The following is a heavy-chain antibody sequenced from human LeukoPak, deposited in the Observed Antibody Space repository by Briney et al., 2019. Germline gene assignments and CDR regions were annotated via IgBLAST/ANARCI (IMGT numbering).Heavy chain of an antibody. D-gene: IGHD6-13*01. CDR3: ARGTAWLAAAGTDIDY. CDR2: ISYDGSNK. V-gene: IGHV3-30-3*01. J-gene: IGHJ4*02. Sequence: QSGGSLRLSCAASGFTFSSYAMHWVRQAPGKGLEWVAAISYDGSNKYYADSVKGRFTISRDNSKNTLYLQMNSLRAEDTAVYYCARGTAWLAAAGTDIDYWGQGTLVTVSS. CDR1: GFTFSSYA.